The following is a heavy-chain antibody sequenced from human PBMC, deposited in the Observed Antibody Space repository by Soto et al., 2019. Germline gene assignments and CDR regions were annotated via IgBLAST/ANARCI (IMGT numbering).Heavy chain of an antibody. Sequence: GGSLRLSCAASGFTFSNYAMTWVRQAPGKGLEWVSVIGSDSINTEYADSVKGRFTVSKEMSKNTAFLQMNALRHEDTAVYFCARDSGWPILNFDNWGQGTPVTVS. CDR1: GFTFSNYA. J-gene: IGHJ4*02. D-gene: IGHD3-10*01. CDR2: IGSDSINT. V-gene: IGHV3-23*01. CDR3: ARDSGWPILNFDN.